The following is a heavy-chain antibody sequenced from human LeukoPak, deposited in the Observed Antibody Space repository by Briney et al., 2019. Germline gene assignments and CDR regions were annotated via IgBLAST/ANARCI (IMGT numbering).Heavy chain of an antibody. D-gene: IGHD2-2*01. CDR3: ARGLPVGGDAFDI. CDR2: IYYSGSI. J-gene: IGHJ3*02. CDR1: GGSISSSSYY. V-gene: IGHV4-39*07. Sequence: SSETLSLTCTVSGGSISSSSYYWGWIRQPPGKGLEWIGSIYYSGSIYYNPSLKSRVTISVDTSKNQFSLKLSSVTAADTAVYYCARGLPVGGDAFDIWGQGTMVTVSS.